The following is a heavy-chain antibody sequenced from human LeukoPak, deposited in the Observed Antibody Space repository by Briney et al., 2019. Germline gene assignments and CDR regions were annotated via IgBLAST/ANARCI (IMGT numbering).Heavy chain of an antibody. CDR2: INPNSGGT. CDR3: ATQSGGTVTYNY. D-gene: IGHD4-17*01. CDR1: GYTFTDYY. J-gene: IGHJ4*02. Sequence: GASVKVSCKPSGYTFTDYYMHWVRQAPGQGLEWMGWINPNSGGTNYAQKFQGRVTMTRDTSISTAYMELSRLRPDDTAVYYCATQSGGTVTYNYWGQGTLVTVSS. V-gene: IGHV1-2*02.